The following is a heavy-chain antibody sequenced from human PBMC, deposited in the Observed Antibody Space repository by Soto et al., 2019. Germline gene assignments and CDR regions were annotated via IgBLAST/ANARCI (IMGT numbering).Heavy chain of an antibody. J-gene: IGHJ4*02. CDR3: ARGPPAAGTDFDA. CDR1: GDSVSGNSAA. CDR2: TYYRSKWYN. V-gene: IGHV6-1*01. D-gene: IGHD6-13*01. Sequence: QVQLQQSGPGLVKPSQTLSLTCAISGDSVSGNSAAWNWIRQSPSRGLEWLGGTYYRSKWYNDYAVSVKSRITIQSDTSKNQFSLQLNSGTPEDTAVYYCARGPPAAGTDFDAWGQGTLVTVSS.